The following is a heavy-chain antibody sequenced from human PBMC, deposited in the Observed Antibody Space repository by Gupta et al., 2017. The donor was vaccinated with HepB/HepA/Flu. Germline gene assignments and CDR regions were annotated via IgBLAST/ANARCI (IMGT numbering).Heavy chain of an antibody. Sequence: QVQLVQSGAEVKKPGSSVKVSCKASGGTFSSYAISWVRQAPGQGLEWMGGIIPIFGTANYAQKFQGRVTITADESTSTAYMELSSLRSEDTAVYYCASQSVVVPTAYYYYYMDVWGKGTTVTVSS. J-gene: IGHJ6*03. CDR3: ASQSVVVPTAYYYYYMDV. CDR1: GGTFSSYA. V-gene: IGHV1-69*01. D-gene: IGHD2-2*01. CDR2: IIPIFGTA.